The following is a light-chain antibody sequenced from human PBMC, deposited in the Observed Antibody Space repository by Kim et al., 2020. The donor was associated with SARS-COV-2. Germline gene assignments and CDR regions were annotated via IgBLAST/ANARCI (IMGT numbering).Light chain of an antibody. CDR2: LEGSGSY. CDR1: SGHSSYI. V-gene: IGLV4-60*03. Sequence: SVQLTCTLSSGHSSYIIAWHQQQPGKAPRYLMKLEGSGSYNKGSGVPDRFSGSSSGADRYLTISNLQSEDEADYYCETWDSNTRVFGGGTQLTVL. CDR3: ETWDSNTRV. J-gene: IGLJ3*02.